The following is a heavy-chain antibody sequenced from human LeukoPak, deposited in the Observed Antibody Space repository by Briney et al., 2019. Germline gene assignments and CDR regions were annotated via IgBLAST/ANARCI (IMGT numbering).Heavy chain of an antibody. D-gene: IGHD3-22*01. Sequence: SETLSLTRAVYGGSFSGYYWSWIRQPPGKGLEWIGRIYTSGSTNYNPSLKSRVTMSVEKSKNQFSLKLSSVTAADTAVYYCARAGYYYDSSGYYLIDRWGQGTLVTVSS. CDR2: IYTSGST. CDR1: GGSFSGYY. V-gene: IGHV4-59*10. CDR3: ARAGYYYDSSGYYLIDR. J-gene: IGHJ5*02.